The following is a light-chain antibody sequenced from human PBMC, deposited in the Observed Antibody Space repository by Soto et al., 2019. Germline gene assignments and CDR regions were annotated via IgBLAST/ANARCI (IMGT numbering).Light chain of an antibody. Sequence: EIVMTQSPATLSVSPGERATLSCRASQSVSSNLAWYQQKPGQAPRLLIYGASTRATGIPARFSGSGSGTEFNLTISSLQSEDFAVYYCQQYNNWPSVTFGQGTKVEIK. CDR1: QSVSSN. V-gene: IGKV3-15*01. CDR2: GAS. CDR3: QQYNNWPSVT. J-gene: IGKJ1*01.